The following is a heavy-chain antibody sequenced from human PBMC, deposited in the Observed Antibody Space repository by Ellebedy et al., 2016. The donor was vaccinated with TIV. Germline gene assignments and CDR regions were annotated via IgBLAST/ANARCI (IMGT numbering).Heavy chain of an antibody. V-gene: IGHV3-21*01. Sequence: GGSLRLXXAASGFTFSSYSMNWVRQAPGKGLEWVSSISSSSSYIYYADSGKGRFTISRDNAKNSLYLQMNSLRAEDTAVYYCARVRYGGYVAYWGQGTLVTVSS. CDR3: ARVRYGGYVAY. D-gene: IGHD1-26*01. J-gene: IGHJ4*02. CDR1: GFTFSSYS. CDR2: ISSSSSYI.